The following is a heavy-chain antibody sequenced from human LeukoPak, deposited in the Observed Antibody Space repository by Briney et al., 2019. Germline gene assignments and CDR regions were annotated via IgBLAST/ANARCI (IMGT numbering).Heavy chain of an antibody. V-gene: IGHV1-18*01. CDR3: ARWWLRQDAFDI. CDR2: ISAYNGNT. D-gene: IGHD5-12*01. Sequence: ASVKVSCKASGYTFTSYGISWVRQAPGQGLKWMGWISAYNGNTNYAQKLQGRVTMTTDTSTSTAYMELRSLRSDDTAVYYCARWWLRQDAFDIWGQGTMVTVSS. CDR1: GYTFTSYG. J-gene: IGHJ3*02.